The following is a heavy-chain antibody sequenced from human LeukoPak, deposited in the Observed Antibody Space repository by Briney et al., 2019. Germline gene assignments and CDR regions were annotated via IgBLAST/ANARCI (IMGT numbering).Heavy chain of an antibody. CDR3: ARDNYYDSSGYYHDAFDI. V-gene: IGHV4-4*07. D-gene: IGHD3-22*01. CDR2: IYTSGST. J-gene: IGHJ3*02. Sequence: TSETLSLTCTVSGGSISSYYWSWIRQPAGKGLEWIGRIYTSGSTNYNPSLKSRVTMSVDTSKNQFSLKLSSVTAADTAVYYRARDNYYDSSGYYHDAFDIWGQGTMVTVSS. CDR1: GGSISSYY.